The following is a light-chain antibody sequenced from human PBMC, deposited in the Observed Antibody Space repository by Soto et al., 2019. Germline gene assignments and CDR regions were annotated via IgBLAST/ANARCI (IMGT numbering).Light chain of an antibody. CDR1: QSVSNNY. CDR2: GAS. J-gene: IGKJ1*01. Sequence: EVVLAQSPGTLTLSPGERGTLSCRASQSVSNNYLAWHQQKPGQAPRLLIYGASNRATGIPDRLSGSGSGTDFTLTISRLEPEDFAVYYCQQYGSSGTFGQGTKVDI. CDR3: QQYGSSGT. V-gene: IGKV3-20*01.